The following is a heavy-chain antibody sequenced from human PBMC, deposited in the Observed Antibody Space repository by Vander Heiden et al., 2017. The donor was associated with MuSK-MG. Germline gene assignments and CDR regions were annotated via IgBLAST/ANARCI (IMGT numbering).Heavy chain of an antibody. CDR3: AKGGYCSGGSCDTGIDY. CDR1: GFTFSSYA. CDR2: ISGSGGST. Sequence: EVQLLESGGGLVQPGGSLRLSCAASGFTFSSYAMSWVRQAPGKGLEWVSAISGSGGSTYYADSVKGRFTISRDNSKNTLYLQMNSLRAEDTAVYYCAKGGYCSGGSCDTGIDYWGQGTLATVSS. J-gene: IGHJ4*02. V-gene: IGHV3-23*01. D-gene: IGHD2-15*01.